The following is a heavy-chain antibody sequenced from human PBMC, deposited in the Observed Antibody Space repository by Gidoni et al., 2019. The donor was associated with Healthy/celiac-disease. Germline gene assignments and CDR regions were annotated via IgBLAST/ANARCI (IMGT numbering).Heavy chain of an antibody. D-gene: IGHD3-22*01. CDR3: ARGMGNYYDSSGTDAFDI. CDR1: AGSTSSSCYS. V-gene: IGHV4-30-2*01. J-gene: IGHJ3*02. CDR2: IYHSGST. Sequence: QLQLQQSASGLVKPSPPLSLLCAVSAGSTSSSCYSWCWSRQPPGKGLAWIGYIYHSGSTDYNPSLKSRVTISVDRSKNQFSLKLSSVTAADTAVYDCARGMGNYYDSSGTDAFDIWGQGTMVTVA.